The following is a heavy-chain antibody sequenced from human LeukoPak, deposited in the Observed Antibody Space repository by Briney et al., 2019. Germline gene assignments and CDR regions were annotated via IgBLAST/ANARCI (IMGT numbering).Heavy chain of an antibody. J-gene: IGHJ6*03. CDR1: GYTFTSYG. Sequence: GASVKVSCKASGYTFTSYGISWVRQAPGQGLEWMGWISAYNGNTNYAQKLQGRVTMTTDTSTSTAYMELRSLRSDDTAVYYCARVVVVPAARGYYYYYMDVWGKGTTVTISS. D-gene: IGHD2-2*01. V-gene: IGHV1-18*01. CDR2: ISAYNGNT. CDR3: ARVVVVPAARGYYYYYMDV.